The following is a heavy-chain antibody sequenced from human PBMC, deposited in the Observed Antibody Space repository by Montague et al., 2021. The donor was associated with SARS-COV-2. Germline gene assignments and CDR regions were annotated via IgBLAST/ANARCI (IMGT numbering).Heavy chain of an antibody. CDR1: GDSISNYY. J-gene: IGHJ3*02. CDR3: ARDGGVPGGVDVFDR. Sequence: SETLSLTCTVSGDSISNYYWSWIRQPPGKGLEWIGYVYSGGRYVYNPSLKSRATISLDIPKNQFSLYLRSVSGADTAVYYCARDGGVPGGVDVFDRWGPGTLVTVSS. D-gene: IGHD2-2*01. V-gene: IGHV4-59*01. CDR2: VYSGGRY.